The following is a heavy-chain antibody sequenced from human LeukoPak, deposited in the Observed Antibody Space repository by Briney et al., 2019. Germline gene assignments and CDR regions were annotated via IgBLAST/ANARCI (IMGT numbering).Heavy chain of an antibody. Sequence: SVKVSCKASGGTFSSYAISWVRQAPGQGLEWMGRIIPILGIVNYAQKFQGRVTITADKSTSTAYMELSSLRSEDTAVYYCAREPRNWNYLDYWGQGTLVTVSS. D-gene: IGHD1-1*01. V-gene: IGHV1-69*04. CDR2: IIPILGIV. CDR3: AREPRNWNYLDY. J-gene: IGHJ4*02. CDR1: GGTFSSYA.